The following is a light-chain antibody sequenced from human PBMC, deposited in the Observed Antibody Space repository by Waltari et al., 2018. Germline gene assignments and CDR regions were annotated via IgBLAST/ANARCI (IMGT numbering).Light chain of an antibody. CDR3: QQYKSVALT. V-gene: IGKV1-33*01. J-gene: IGKJ4*01. CDR2: DAS. Sequence: DIQMTQAPSSLSASVGDRVTITCQASHDINKNLNWFQQKPGKAPKVLIFDASNLRTGVPLRFSGSGSGTHFTITISSLQPEDVATYYCQQYKSVALTFGGGTRVEIK. CDR1: HDINKN.